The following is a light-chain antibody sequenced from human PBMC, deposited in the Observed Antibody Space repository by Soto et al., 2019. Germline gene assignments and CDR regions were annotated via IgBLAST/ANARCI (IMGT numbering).Light chain of an antibody. CDR1: QSISSW. V-gene: IGKV1-5*01. J-gene: IGKJ3*01. CDR2: DVS. Sequence: DIQMPQFPSTLSASVGDRVTITCRATQSISSWLACYQQRPGKAPKLLIYDVSTLDRGVPSRFSGSGSETDFTLTITSLQPDDFASYYGQQYNSYSVTCSPGATVDVK. CDR3: QQYNSYSVT.